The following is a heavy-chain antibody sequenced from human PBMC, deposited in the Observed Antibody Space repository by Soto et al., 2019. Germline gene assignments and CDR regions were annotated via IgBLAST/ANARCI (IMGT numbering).Heavy chain of an antibody. CDR2: IYYSGST. D-gene: IGHD2-2*01. CDR1: GGSIYNYY. V-gene: IGHV4-59*01. Sequence: PSETLSLTCTVSGGSIYNYYWSWIRQPPGKGQEWIGYIYYSGSTNYNPSLKSRVTISVDTSKNQFSLKLSSVTAADTAVYYCARVIWDCSSTSCYASSFDYWGQGTLVTVSS. J-gene: IGHJ4*02. CDR3: ARVIWDCSSTSCYASSFDY.